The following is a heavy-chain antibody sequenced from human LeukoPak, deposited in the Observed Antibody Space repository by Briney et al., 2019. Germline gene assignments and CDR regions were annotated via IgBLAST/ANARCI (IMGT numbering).Heavy chain of an antibody. J-gene: IGHJ3*02. CDR3: ARARKQQLYFDAFDI. V-gene: IGHV4-39*02. CDR2: IYYSGST. D-gene: IGHD6-13*01. CDR1: GGSFSGYL. Sequence: SETLSLTCGVYGGSFSGYLWNWIRQPPGKGLEWIGSIYYSGSTYYNPSLKSRVTISVDTSKNHFSLKLSSVTAADTAVYYCARARKQQLYFDAFDIWGQGTMVTVSS.